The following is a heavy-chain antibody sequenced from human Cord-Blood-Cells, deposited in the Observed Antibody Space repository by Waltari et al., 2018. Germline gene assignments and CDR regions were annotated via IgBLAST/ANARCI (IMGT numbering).Heavy chain of an antibody. V-gene: IGHV2-5*01. CDR3: AHSSPDFWSGYYTEYFQH. J-gene: IGHJ1*01. CDR2: ISWNDDT. CDR1: GFSLSTSGVG. Sequence: QITLKESGPTLVKPTQTLTLTCTFSGFSLSTSGVGVGWIRQPQGKALEWLALISWNDDTRYSPSLKIRLTITKDTSKNQVVLTMTNMDPVDTATYYCAHSSPDFWSGYYTEYFQHWGQGTLVTVSS. D-gene: IGHD3-3*01.